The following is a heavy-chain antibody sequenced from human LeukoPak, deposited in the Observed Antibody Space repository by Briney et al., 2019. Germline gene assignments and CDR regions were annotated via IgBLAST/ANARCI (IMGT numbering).Heavy chain of an antibody. Sequence: SETLSLTCTVSGGSISSGGYSWSWIRQHPGKGLEWIGYIYYSGSTYYNPSLKSRVTISVDTSKNQFSLKLSPVTAADTAVYYCARARSSGWYGYWGQGTLVTVSS. CDR1: GGSISSGGYS. CDR2: IYYSGST. CDR3: ARARSSGWYGY. J-gene: IGHJ4*02. V-gene: IGHV4-31*03. D-gene: IGHD6-19*01.